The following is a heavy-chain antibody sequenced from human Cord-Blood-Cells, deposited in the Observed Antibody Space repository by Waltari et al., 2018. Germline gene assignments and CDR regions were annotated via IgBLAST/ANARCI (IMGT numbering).Heavy chain of an antibody. J-gene: IGHJ4*02. CDR1: GYTFTGYY. V-gene: IGHV1-2*04. Sequence: QVQLVQSAAEVKKPGASVKVSCQASGYTFTGYYMHWVRQAPGQGLEWMGWINPNSGGTNYAQKFQGWVTMTRDTSISTAYMELSRLRSDDTAVYDCARGIAAAGTDFDYWGQGTLVTVSS. CDR2: INPNSGGT. D-gene: IGHD6-13*01. CDR3: ARGIAAAGTDFDY.